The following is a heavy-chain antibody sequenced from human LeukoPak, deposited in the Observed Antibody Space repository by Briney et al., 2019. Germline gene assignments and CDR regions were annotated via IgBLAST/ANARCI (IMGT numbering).Heavy chain of an antibody. V-gene: IGHV3-74*01. CDR3: ANSYSPPHF. CDR1: GFTFSNSW. CDR2: INTDGSTT. D-gene: IGHD3-10*01. J-gene: IGHJ4*02. Sequence: GGSLRLSCAASGFTFSNSWMHWVRHAPGKRLVWVSRINTDGSTTNNADSVKVRFTISRDNSKNTVYLQMNSLRAEDSAVYYCANSYSPPHFWGQGTLVTVSS.